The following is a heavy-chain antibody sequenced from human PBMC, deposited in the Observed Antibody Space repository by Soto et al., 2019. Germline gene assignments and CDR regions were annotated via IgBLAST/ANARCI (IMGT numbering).Heavy chain of an antibody. D-gene: IGHD3-16*02. CDR2: IYYSGST. CDR3: ARGPMITFGGVIAKYYFDY. Sequence: SETLSLTCTVSGGSISSGGYYWSWIRQHPGKGLEWIGYIYYSGSTYYNPSLKSRVTISVDTSKNQFSLKLSSVTAADTAVYYCARGPMITFGGVIAKYYFDYWGQGTLVTVSS. J-gene: IGHJ4*02. V-gene: IGHV4-31*03. CDR1: GGSISSGGYY.